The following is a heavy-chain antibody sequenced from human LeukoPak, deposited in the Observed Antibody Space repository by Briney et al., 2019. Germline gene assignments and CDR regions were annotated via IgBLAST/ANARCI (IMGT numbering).Heavy chain of an antibody. D-gene: IGHD3-9*01. J-gene: IGHJ5*02. Sequence: SETLSLTCAVYGGSFSGYYWSWIRQPPGKGLEWIGYIYYSGSTNYNPSLKSRVTISVDTSKNQFSLKLSSVTAADTAVYYCARHFPRGGKNILTGYRLPWFDPWGQGTLVTVSS. V-gene: IGHV4-59*08. CDR2: IYYSGST. CDR1: GGSFSGYY. CDR3: ARHFPRGGKNILTGYRLPWFDP.